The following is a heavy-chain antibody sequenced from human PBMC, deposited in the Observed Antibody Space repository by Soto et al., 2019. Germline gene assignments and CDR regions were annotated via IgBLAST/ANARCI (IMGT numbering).Heavy chain of an antibody. J-gene: IGHJ2*01. CDR2: INAGNGNT. V-gene: IGHV1-3*01. D-gene: IGHD4-17*01. CDR1: GYTFTSYA. Sequence: QVQLVQPGAEVKKPGASVKVSCKASGYTFTSYAMHWVRQAPGQRLEWMGWINAGNGNTKYSQKVQGRVTITRDTSASTAYMELSSLRSEDTSVYYCARDTTTAVTHWYFDLWGRGTLVTVSS. CDR3: ARDTTTAVTHWYFDL.